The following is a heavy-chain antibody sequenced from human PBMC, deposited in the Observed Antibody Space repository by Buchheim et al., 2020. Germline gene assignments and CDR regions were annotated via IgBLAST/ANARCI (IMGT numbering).Heavy chain of an antibody. J-gene: IGHJ6*02. CDR1: GFTFSSYA. V-gene: IGHV3-23*01. CDR2: ISGSGGST. CDR3: AKDLVPYYDYIWGSYRYSYYYGMDV. D-gene: IGHD3-16*02. Sequence: EVQLLESGGGLVQPGGSLRLSCAASGFTFSSYAMSWVRQAPGKGLEWVSAISGSGGSTYYAESVKGRFTISRDNSKNTLYLQMNSLRAEDTAVYYCAKDLVPYYDYIWGSYRYSYYYGMDVWGQGTT.